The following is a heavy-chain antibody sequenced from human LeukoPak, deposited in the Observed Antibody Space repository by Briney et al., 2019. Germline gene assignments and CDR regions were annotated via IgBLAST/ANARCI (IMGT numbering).Heavy chain of an antibody. V-gene: IGHV1-8*01. CDR3: ARGALDSRFYYYGMDV. J-gene: IGHJ6*02. CDR1: GYTFTSYD. Sequence: ASVKVSCKASGYTFTSYDINWVRQATGQGLEWMGWMNPNSGNTGYAQKFQGRVTMTRNTSISTAYMELSSLRSEDTAVYYCARGALDSRFYYYGMDVWGQGTTVTVSS. D-gene: IGHD5-12*01. CDR2: MNPNSGNT.